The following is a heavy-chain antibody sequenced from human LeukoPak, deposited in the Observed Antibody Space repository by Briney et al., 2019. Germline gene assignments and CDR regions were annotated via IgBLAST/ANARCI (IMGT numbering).Heavy chain of an antibody. CDR1: GFTFSDYY. CDR3: ARDFSGYDYNFDY. Sequence: GGSLRLSCAASGFTFSDYYMSWIRQAPGKGLEWVSFISSSSSYMYYADSVKGRFTISRDNTKKSLYLQMNSLRAEDTAVYYCARDFSGYDYNFDYWGQGTLVTVSS. J-gene: IGHJ4*02. CDR2: ISSSSSYM. D-gene: IGHD5-12*01. V-gene: IGHV3-11*06.